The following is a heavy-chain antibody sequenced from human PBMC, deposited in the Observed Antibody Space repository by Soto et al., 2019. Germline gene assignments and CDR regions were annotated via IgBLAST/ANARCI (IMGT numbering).Heavy chain of an antibody. CDR1: GGSISSSNW. V-gene: IGHV4-4*02. CDR3: PRWSIVGANRFDS. D-gene: IGHD1-26*01. Sequence: QVQLQESGPGLVKPSSTLSLTCAVSGGSISSSNWWCWVRQPPGKRMEWIGEIYHSGSTNYNPSLRGRFTISVDKSRNQCCLKRRSVTAANTAGYYCPRWSIVGANRFDSWGQANLVTASS. CDR2: IYHSGST. J-gene: IGHJ5*01.